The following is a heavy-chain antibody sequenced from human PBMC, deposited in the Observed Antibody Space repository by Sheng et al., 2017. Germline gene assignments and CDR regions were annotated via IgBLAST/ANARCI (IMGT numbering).Heavy chain of an antibody. V-gene: IGHV4-34*01. Sequence: QVQLQQWGAGLLKPSETLSLTCAVFGGSFSGYYWSWIRQPPGKGLEWIGEINHSGSTNYNPSLKSRVTISVDTSKSQFSLKLSSVTAADTAVYYCASKFFSSYYYDGRDYWGQGTLVTVSS. CDR2: INHSGST. D-gene: IGHD1-26*01. CDR1: GGSFSGYY. CDR3: ASKFFSSYYYDGRDY. J-gene: IGHJ4*02.